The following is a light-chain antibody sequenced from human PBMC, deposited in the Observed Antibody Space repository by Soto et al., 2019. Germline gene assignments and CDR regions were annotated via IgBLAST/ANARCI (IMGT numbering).Light chain of an antibody. CDR1: QTVSSSY. CDR2: GAS. CDR3: QQYGSSPWT. Sequence: IVLTQSPGALSLSTGERVTLSCRASQTVSSSYLAWYQQKPGQAPRLLIYGASSRATGIPDRFSGSGSGTDFTLTISRLEPEDFAVYYCQQYGSSPWTFGQGTKVDIK. V-gene: IGKV3-20*01. J-gene: IGKJ1*01.